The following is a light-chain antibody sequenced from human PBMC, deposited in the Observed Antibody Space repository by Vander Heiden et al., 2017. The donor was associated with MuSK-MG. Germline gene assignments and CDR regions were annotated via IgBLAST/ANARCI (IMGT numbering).Light chain of an antibody. J-gene: IGLJ3*02. Sequence: QPVLTQPTSLSASPGASVRLTCTLPSALDLGNNRIFWYQQQPESPPRYLLSYQSDSDKHEGSGVPSRFSGSKDASSNAGILVISGLQSHDEADYYCLIWHNGDAVFGGGTRLTV. V-gene: IGLV5-39*01. CDR3: LIWHNGDAV. CDR2: YQSDSDK. CDR1: SALDLGNNR.